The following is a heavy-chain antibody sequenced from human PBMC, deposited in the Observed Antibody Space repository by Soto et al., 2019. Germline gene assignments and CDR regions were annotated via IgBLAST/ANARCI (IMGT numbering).Heavy chain of an antibody. D-gene: IGHD5-12*01. CDR2: IIPILGIA. CDR3: ASAVDIVARRSYYYYYMDV. J-gene: IGHJ6*03. CDR1: GGTFSSYT. V-gene: IGHV1-69*02. Sequence: QVQLVQSGAEVKKPGSSVKVSCKASGGTFSSYTISWVRQAPGQGLEWMGRIIPILGIANYAQKFQGRVTITADKSTSTAYMELSSLRSEDTAVYYCASAVDIVARRSYYYYYMDVWGKGTTVTVSS.